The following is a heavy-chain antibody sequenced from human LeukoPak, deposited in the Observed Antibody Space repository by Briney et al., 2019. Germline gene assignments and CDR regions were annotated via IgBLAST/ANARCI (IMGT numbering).Heavy chain of an antibody. CDR1: GFTFSSYW. D-gene: IGHD2-2*01. J-gene: IGHJ4*02. CDR3: ARWYCSSTSCLTFDY. Sequence: GGSLRLSCAASGFTFSSYWMSWVRQAPGKGLEWVANIKQDGSEKHYVDSVKGRFTISRDNAKNSLYLQMNSLRAEDTAVYYCARWYCSSTSCLTFDYWGQGTLVTVSS. V-gene: IGHV3-7*01. CDR2: IKQDGSEK.